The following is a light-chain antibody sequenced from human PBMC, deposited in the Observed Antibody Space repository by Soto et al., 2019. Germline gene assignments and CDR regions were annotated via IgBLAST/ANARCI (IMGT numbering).Light chain of an antibody. CDR3: QQHNNFPST. J-gene: IGKJ4*01. CDR1: LGVNSA. V-gene: IGKV1D-13*01. Sequence: AIQLTQSPSSLSASVGDRVTISCRASLGVNSALVWYQQKPGKPPKLLVYDASSLEGGVPSRFSGSGSGTDCTLSISRVQPEDFATYYCQQHNNFPSTFGGGTKVEVK. CDR2: DAS.